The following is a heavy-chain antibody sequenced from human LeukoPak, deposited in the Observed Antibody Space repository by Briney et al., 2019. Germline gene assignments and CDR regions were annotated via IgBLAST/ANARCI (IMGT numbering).Heavy chain of an antibody. CDR1: GFTFDDYA. V-gene: IGHV3-9*01. D-gene: IGHD3-16*01. CDR2: ISWNSGSI. CDR3: MITFGGVRGAFDI. Sequence: GGSLRLSCAASGFTFDDYAMHWVRQAPGKGLEWVSGISWNSGSIGYADSVKGRFTISRDNAKNSLYLQMNSLRAEDTALYYCMITFGGVRGAFDIWGQGTMVTVSS. J-gene: IGHJ3*02.